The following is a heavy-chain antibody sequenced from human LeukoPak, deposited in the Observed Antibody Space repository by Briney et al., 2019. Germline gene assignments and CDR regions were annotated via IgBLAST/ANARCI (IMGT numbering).Heavy chain of an antibody. CDR1: GFTFSSYE. D-gene: IGHD6-13*01. V-gene: IGHV3-21*01. CDR3: AREPPPIAAAGKGDY. Sequence: PGGSLRLSCAASGFTFSSYEMNWVRQAPGKGLEWVSSISSSSSYIYYADSVKGRFTIPRDNAKNSLYLQMNSLRAEDTAVYYCAREPPPIAAAGKGDYWGQGTLVTVSS. CDR2: ISSSSSYI. J-gene: IGHJ4*02.